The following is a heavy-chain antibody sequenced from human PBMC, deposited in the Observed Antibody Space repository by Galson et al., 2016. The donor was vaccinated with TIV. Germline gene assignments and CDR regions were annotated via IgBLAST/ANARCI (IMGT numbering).Heavy chain of an antibody. Sequence: SLRLSCAASGFTFSTYWMSWVRQAPGKGLQWVANIKQDGSEKYYVDSVKGRFTISRDKAKNSLHLQMNSLRAEDTAVYYCASPPRSFRITMVRAAILYFDIWCQGTMVTVSS. CDR2: IKQDGSEK. CDR3: ASPPRSFRITMVRAAILYFDI. V-gene: IGHV3-7*01. CDR1: GFTFSTYW. J-gene: IGHJ3*02. D-gene: IGHD3-10*01.